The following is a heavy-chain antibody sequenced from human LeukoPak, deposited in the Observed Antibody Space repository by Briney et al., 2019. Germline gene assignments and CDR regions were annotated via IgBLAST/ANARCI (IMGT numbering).Heavy chain of an antibody. V-gene: IGHV3-11*06. CDR2: ISSSSSYT. CDR3: ARAHLVLLWFGGRENWFDP. CDR1: GFTFSDYY. Sequence: GGSLRLSCAASGFTFSDYYMSWIRQAPGKGLEWVSYISSSSSYTNYADSVKGRFTISRDNAKNSLYLQMNSLRAEDTAVYYCARAHLVLLWFGGRENWFDPWGQGTLVTVSS. J-gene: IGHJ5*02. D-gene: IGHD3-10*01.